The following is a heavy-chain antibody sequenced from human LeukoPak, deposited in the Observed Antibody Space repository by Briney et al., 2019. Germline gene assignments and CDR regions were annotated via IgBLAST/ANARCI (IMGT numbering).Heavy chain of an antibody. V-gene: IGHV1-69*04. CDR2: IIPILGIA. Sequence: SVKVSCKASGGTFSSYAISWVRQAPGQGLEWMGRIIPILGIANYAQKFQGRVTITADKSTSTAYMELSGLRSEDTAVYYCARGGGVDILTGFQYWGQGTLVTVSS. J-gene: IGHJ4*02. D-gene: IGHD3-9*01. CDR1: GGTFSSYA. CDR3: ARGGGVDILTGFQY.